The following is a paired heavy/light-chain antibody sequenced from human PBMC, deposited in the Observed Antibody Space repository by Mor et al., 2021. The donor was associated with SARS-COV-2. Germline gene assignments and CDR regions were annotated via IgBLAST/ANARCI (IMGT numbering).Heavy chain of an antibody. CDR3: ARSSITIFGVVTLLDV. Sequence: QVQLQESGPGLVKPSETLSLTCTVSGGSISSYYWSWIRQPPGKGLEWIGYIYYSGSTNYNPSLKSRVTISVDTSKNQFSLKLSSVTAADTAVYYCARSSITIFGVVTLLDVWGKGTTVTVSS. D-gene: IGHD3-3*01. V-gene: IGHV4-59*01. J-gene: IGHJ6*04. CDR2: IYYSGST. CDR1: GGSISSYY.
Light chain of an antibody. CDR2: AAS. Sequence: DIQLTQSPSFLSASVGDRVTITCRASQGISSYLAWYQQKPGKAPKLLIYAASTLQSGVPSRFSGSGSGTEFTLTISSLQPEDFATYYCQQLNSYLPLTFGGGTKVEIK. J-gene: IGKJ4*01. CDR1: QGISSY. V-gene: IGKV1-9*01. CDR3: QQLNSYLPLT.